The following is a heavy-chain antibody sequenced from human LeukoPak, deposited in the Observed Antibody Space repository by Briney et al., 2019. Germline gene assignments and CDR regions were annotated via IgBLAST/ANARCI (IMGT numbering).Heavy chain of an antibody. CDR3: ARETRIEWLRFLDS. Sequence: GGSLRLSCAASGFTFSSYSMNWVRQAPGKGLEWVSSISSSSSYIYYADSVKGRFTISRDNAKNTLYLQMNSLRAEDTAVYYCARETRIEWLRFLDSWGQGSLVTVSS. D-gene: IGHD5-12*01. V-gene: IGHV3-21*01. CDR1: GFTFSSYS. J-gene: IGHJ4*02. CDR2: ISSSSSYI.